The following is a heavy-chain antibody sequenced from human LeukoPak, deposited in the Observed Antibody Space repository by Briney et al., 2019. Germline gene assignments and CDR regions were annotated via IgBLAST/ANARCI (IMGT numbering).Heavy chain of an antibody. V-gene: IGHV1-18*01. J-gene: IGHJ4*02. Sequence: ASVKVSCQASGYTFTNYGIIWVRQAPGQGLEWMGWISAYNGNTNYAQKLQGRVTMTTDTSTSTAYMELRSLRSDDTAVYYCARDRGSSSWYGGDFDYWGQGTLVTVSS. CDR1: GYTFTNYG. CDR3: ARDRGSSSWYGGDFDY. D-gene: IGHD6-13*01. CDR2: ISAYNGNT.